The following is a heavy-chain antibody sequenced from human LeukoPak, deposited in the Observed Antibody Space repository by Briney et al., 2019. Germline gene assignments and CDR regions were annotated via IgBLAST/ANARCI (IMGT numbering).Heavy chain of an antibody. CDR3: ARASRQFQDAFDI. J-gene: IGHJ3*02. Sequence: GGSLRLSCAASEMTVSRNYMSWVRQAPGKGLEWVSAIYSGGTTDSVDSVKGRFTISRDDSKNTLYLQMNSLRAEDTAVYYCARASRQFQDAFDIWGQGTMVTVSS. CDR2: IYSGGTT. V-gene: IGHV3-66*01. CDR1: EMTVSRNY. D-gene: IGHD5-24*01.